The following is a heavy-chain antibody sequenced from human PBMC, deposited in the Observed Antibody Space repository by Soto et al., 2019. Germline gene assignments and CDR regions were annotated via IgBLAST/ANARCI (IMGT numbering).Heavy chain of an antibody. V-gene: IGHV3-30-3*01. CDR3: ARRAAADVLSVAFDM. CDR1: GFTFSNYA. D-gene: IGHD6-13*01. J-gene: IGHJ3*02. Sequence: QEHLVESGGGVVQPGRSLRLSCAASGFTFSNYAIHWVRQAPGKGLEWVALISFDGGTKYYADSVKGRFTLSRDNSKNTVSVEMNSLRDDDSAAYYCARRAAADVLSVAFDMWGHGTMVIVSS. CDR2: ISFDGGTK.